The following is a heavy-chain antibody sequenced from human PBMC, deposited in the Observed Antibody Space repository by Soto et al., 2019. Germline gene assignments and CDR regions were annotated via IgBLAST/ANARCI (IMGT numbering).Heavy chain of an antibody. J-gene: IGHJ4*02. V-gene: IGHV3-15*05. CDR3: TTDPGDYEDF. CDR1: GITFINAW. CDR2: IKNRVDGGTA. Sequence: EAQLVEAGGDLVKPGGCLRLSCAGSGITFINAWMSWVRQAPGKGLEWVGRIKNRVDGGTADYAAAVRGRFTISRDDSRDTLFLQMNSLEVEDTAVYYCTTDPGDYEDFWGQGTLVTVS. D-gene: IGHD4-17*01.